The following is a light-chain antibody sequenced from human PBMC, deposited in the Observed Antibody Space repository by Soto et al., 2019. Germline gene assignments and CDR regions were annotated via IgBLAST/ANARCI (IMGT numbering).Light chain of an antibody. V-gene: IGLV1-51*01. J-gene: IGLJ3*02. CDR3: GTWDSSLSAGV. CDR2: DNG. CDR1: TSNIGKNH. Sequence: QSVLTQPPSVSAAPGQTVTISCSGSTSNIGKNHVSWYQQLPGTAPKLLMYDNGKAPSGNADRFSASKSDKSATLAITGLQAGDEADYYCGTWDSSLSAGVFGGGTKLTVL.